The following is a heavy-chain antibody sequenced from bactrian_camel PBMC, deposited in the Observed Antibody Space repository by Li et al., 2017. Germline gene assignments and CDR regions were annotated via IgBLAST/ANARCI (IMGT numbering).Heavy chain of an antibody. J-gene: IGHJ4*01. CDR3: THGYCSGGYCLTVAPDEFAY. CDR2: IDSHGTR. V-gene: IGHV3S53*01. Sequence: HVQLVESGGGSVQAGGSLRLSCAAPGYRYDTYCMGWFRQPAGKERERIANIDSHGTRNYADSVKGRFTISRDNANNTVYLQMNSLKSEDTALYYCTHGYCSGGYCLTVAPDEFAYWGQGTQVTVS. D-gene: IGHD2*01. CDR1: GYRYDTYC.